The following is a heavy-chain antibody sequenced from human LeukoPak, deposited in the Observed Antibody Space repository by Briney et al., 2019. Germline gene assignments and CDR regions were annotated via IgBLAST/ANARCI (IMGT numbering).Heavy chain of an antibody. Sequence: GGSLRLPCAASGFTFSDYYMSWIRQAPGKGLEWVSYISSSGSTIYYADSVNGRFTISRDNAKNSLYLQMNSLRAEDTAVYYCAERGPGSPQSGKYYFDYWGQGTLVTVSS. CDR2: ISSSGSTI. D-gene: IGHD3-10*01. V-gene: IGHV3-11*01. CDR3: AERGPGSPQSGKYYFDY. CDR1: GFTFSDYY. J-gene: IGHJ4*02.